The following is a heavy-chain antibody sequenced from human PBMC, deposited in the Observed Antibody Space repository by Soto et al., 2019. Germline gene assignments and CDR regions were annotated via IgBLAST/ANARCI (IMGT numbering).Heavy chain of an antibody. J-gene: IGHJ4*02. CDR2: IFHTGTT. D-gene: IGHD3-9*01. CDR1: GGSIGNVGYS. CDR3: GRLEGLATISYYFDY. V-gene: IGHV4-30-2*06. Sequence: SETLSLTCAVSGGSIGNVGYSWSWIRQSPGEGLEWIGYIFHTGTTYYNPSLKSRVTISVDRSKNQFSLKLNSLTAADTAVYYCGRLEGLATISYYFDYWGQGALVTVSS.